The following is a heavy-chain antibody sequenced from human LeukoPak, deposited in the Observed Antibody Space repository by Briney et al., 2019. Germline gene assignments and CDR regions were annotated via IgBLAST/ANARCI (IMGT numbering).Heavy chain of an antibody. D-gene: IGHD3-22*01. J-gene: IGHJ4*02. CDR1: GFTFSDYY. Sequence: GGSLRLSCAASGFTFSDYYMSWIRQAPGKGLEWVSHISSGTTIYYADSVKGRFTISKGNAKNSLYLQMNSLRAEDTAVYYCARDRYYDSSGYAGYWGQGTLVTVSS. V-gene: IGHV3-11*01. CDR2: ISSGTTI. CDR3: ARDRYYDSSGYAGY.